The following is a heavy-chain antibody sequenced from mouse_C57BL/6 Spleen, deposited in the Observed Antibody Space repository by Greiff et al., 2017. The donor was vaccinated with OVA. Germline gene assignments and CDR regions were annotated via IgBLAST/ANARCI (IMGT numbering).Heavy chain of an antibody. CDR2: IDPSDSYT. CDR3: ARGMITTGGHYAMDY. D-gene: IGHD2-4*01. V-gene: IGHV1-69*01. J-gene: IGHJ4*01. Sequence: QVHVKQPGAELVMPGASVKLSCKASGYTFTSYWMHWVKQRPGQGLEWIGEIDPSDSYTNYNQKFKGKSTLTVDKSSSTAYMQLSSLTSEDSAVYYCARGMITTGGHYAMDYWGQGTSVTVSS. CDR1: GYTFTSYW.